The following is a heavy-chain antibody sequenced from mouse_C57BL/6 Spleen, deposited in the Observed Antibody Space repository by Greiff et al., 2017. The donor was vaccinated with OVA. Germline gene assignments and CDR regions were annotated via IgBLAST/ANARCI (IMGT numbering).Heavy chain of an antibody. V-gene: IGHV1-69*01. CDR1: GYTFTSYW. Sequence: QVQLQQPGAELVMPGASVKLSCKASGYTFTSYWMHWVKQRPGQGLEWIGEIDPSDSYTNYNQKFKGKSTLTVDKSSSTAYMQLSSLTSEDYAAYYCARRRILEEYENWYIDVWGKGTTVTVSS. D-gene: IGHD5-2*01. CDR3: ARRRILEEYENWYIDV. J-gene: IGHJ1*03. CDR2: IDPSDSYT.